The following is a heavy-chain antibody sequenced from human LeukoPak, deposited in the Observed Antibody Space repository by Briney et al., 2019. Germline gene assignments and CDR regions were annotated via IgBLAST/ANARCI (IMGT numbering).Heavy chain of an antibody. CDR3: ARAHIVVVPSTLTYHYYGMDV. V-gene: IGHV4-34*01. CDR2: INHSGST. D-gene: IGHD2-2*01. J-gene: IGHJ6*02. Sequence: SETLSLTCAVYGGSFSGYYWSWIRQPPGKGLEWIGEINHSGSTNYNPSLKSRVTISVDTSKNQFSLKLSSVTAADTAVYYCARAHIVVVPSTLTYHYYGMDVWGQGTTVTVSS. CDR1: GGSFSGYY.